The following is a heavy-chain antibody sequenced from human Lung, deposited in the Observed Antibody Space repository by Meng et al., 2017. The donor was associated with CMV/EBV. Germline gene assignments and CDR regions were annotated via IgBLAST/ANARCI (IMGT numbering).Heavy chain of an antibody. CDR1: GFTCSDHY. CDR3: ARWTSGRCDY. CDR2: IRNKANRDTT. Sequence: GSXRLSCAASGFTCSDHYMDWVRQAPGKGLEWVGRIRNKANRDTTEYAASVKGRFTISRDDSRNSLYLQMNSLKTEDTAVYYCARWTSGRCDYWGQGTLVTVSS. V-gene: IGHV3-72*01. D-gene: IGHD6-19*01. J-gene: IGHJ4*02.